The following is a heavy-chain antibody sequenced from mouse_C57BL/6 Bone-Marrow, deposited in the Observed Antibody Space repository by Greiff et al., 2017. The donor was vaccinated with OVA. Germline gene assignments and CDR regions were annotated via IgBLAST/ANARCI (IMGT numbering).Heavy chain of an antibody. J-gene: IGHJ1*03. V-gene: IGHV1-50*01. CDR1: GYTFTSYW. CDR3: AIEGYYSNWYCDV. D-gene: IGHD2-5*01. Sequence: QVQLQQPGAELVKPGASVKLSCKASGYTFTSYWMQWVKQRPGQGLEWIGEIDPSDSYTNYNHKFKGKATLTVDTSSSTAYMQLSSLTSEDSAVYYCAIEGYYSNWYCDVWGTGTTVTVSS. CDR2: IDPSDSYT.